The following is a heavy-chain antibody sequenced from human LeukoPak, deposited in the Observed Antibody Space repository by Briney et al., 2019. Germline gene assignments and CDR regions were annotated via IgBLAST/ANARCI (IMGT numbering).Heavy chain of an antibody. CDR3: ARAEGTGSSYYMDV. J-gene: IGHJ6*03. D-gene: IGHD3-10*01. Sequence: SETLSLTCSVSGYSISSGYYWGWLRQPPGTGLEWIGNIHHRGRTYYSPSLKSRVTLSVDTSKNHLSLKLSSVTAADTAVYYCARAEGTGSSYYMDVWGKGTRSPSP. CDR1: GYSISSGYY. V-gene: IGHV4-38-2*02. CDR2: IHHRGRT.